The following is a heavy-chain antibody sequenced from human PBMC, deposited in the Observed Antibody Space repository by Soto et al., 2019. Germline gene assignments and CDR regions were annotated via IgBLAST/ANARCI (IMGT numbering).Heavy chain of an antibody. CDR1: GYTFTNNY. J-gene: IGHJ4*02. CDR3: ARVTFCGGDCYSFDY. V-gene: IGHV1-46*01. D-gene: IGHD2-21*02. CDR2: INPGGGST. Sequence: QVQLVQSGAEVRKPGASVKVSCKASGYTFTNNYIHWVRQAPGQGLEWMGIINPGGGSTNYAQKFQARVAMTRDTSTASVYMELSSLPSEDTAVYYCARVTFCGGDCYSFDYWGQGTLVTVSS.